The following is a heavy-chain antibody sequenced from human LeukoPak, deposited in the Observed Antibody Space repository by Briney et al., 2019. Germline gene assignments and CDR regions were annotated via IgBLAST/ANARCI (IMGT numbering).Heavy chain of an antibody. CDR1: GGSINRGTFY. CDR3: TRRSDSGSDDGEDYFDY. D-gene: IGHD1-26*01. J-gene: IGHJ4*02. V-gene: IGHV4-39*01. Sequence: SETLSLACTVSGGSINRGTFYWGRIRQPPGKGLEWIGSMYYDGSSYYNPSLKSRVTTSVDTSKNQFSLKLTSVTAADTAVYFCTRRSDSGSDDGEDYFDYFFQGTLVTVS. CDR2: MYYDGSS.